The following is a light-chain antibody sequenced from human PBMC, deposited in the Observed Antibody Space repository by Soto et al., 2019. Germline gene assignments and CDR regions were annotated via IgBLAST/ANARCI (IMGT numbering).Light chain of an antibody. J-gene: IGLJ3*02. CDR2: DVN. CDR3: CSYADIYPLGVV. V-gene: IGLV2-11*01. CDR1: SSDVGAYNY. Sequence: QSALTQPRSVSGSPGQSVTISCTGTSSDVGAYNYVSWYQRHPGKAPKLMIFDVNKRPSGVPDRFSGSKSGNTASLTITGLKAEDEADYYCCSYADIYPLGVVFGGGTKLTVL.